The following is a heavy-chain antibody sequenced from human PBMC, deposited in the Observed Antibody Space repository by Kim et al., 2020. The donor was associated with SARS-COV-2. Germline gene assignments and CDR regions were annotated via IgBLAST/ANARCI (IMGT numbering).Heavy chain of an antibody. CDR3: ARASSIWVKGSYDHHLIHPFDY. CDR2: ISYDGSNK. J-gene: IGHJ4*02. CDR1: GFTFSSYA. V-gene: IGHV3-30*04. Sequence: GGSLRLSCAASGFTFSSYAMHWVRQAPGKGLEWVAVISYDGSNKYYADSVKGRFTISRDNSKNTLYLQMNSLRAEDTAVYYCARASSIWVKGSYDHHLIHPFDYWGQGTLVTVSS. D-gene: IGHD1-26*01.